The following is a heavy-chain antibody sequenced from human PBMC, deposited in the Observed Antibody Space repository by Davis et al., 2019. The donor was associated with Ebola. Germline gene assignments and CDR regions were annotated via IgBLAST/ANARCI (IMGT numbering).Heavy chain of an antibody. V-gene: IGHV4-61*01. D-gene: IGHD6-19*01. Sequence: MPSETLSLTCTVSGGSVSSGSYYWSWIRQPPGKGLEWIGYIYYSGSTNYNPSLKSRVTISVDTSKNQFSLKLSSVTAADTAVYYCATEDRMYSSGWYFDYWGQGTLVTVSS. CDR1: GGSVSSGSYY. J-gene: IGHJ4*02. CDR3: ATEDRMYSSGWYFDY. CDR2: IYYSGST.